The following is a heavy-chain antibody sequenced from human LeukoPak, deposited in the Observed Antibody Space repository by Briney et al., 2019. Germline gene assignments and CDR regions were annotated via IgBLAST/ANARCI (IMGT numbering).Heavy chain of an antibody. CDR3: ARGLDP. J-gene: IGHJ5*02. Sequence: PETLSLTCAVYGGSFSGYYWSWIRQPPGKGLEWIGEINHSGSTNYNPSLKSRVTISVDTSKNQFSLKLSSVTAADTAVYYCARGLDPWGQGTLVTVSS. V-gene: IGHV4-34*01. CDR2: INHSGST. CDR1: GGSFSGYY.